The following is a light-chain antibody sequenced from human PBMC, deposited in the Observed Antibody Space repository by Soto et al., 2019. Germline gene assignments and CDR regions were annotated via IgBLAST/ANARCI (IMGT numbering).Light chain of an antibody. CDR2: NAS. V-gene: IGKV3-11*01. CDR3: HQRSNWPRT. CDR1: QSVRTY. Sequence: EIVLTQSPDTLSLFPGERATLSCRASQSVRTYLAWYQQKPGQAPRLLISNASNRATDIPARFSGSGSGTDFTLTISGLEAEDFAIYYCHQRSNWPRTFGGGTKVEI. J-gene: IGKJ4*01.